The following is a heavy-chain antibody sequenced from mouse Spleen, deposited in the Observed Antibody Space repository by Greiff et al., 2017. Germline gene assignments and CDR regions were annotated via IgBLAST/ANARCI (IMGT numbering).Heavy chain of an antibody. V-gene: IGHV1-64*01. Sequence: VQLQQPGAELVKPGASVKLSCKASGYTFTSYWMHWVKQRPGQGLEWIGMIHPNSGSTNYNEKFKSKATLTVDKSSSAAYMQLSSLTSEDSAVYYCARGAARATLFAYWGQGTLVTVSA. CDR3: ARGAARATLFAY. D-gene: IGHD3-1*01. CDR1: GYTFTSYW. J-gene: IGHJ3*01. CDR2: IHPNSGST.